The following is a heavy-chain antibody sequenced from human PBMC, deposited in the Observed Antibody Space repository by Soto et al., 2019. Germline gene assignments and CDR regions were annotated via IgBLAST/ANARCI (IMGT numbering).Heavy chain of an antibody. V-gene: IGHV4-30-2*01. J-gene: IGHJ4*02. CDR2: IYHSGST. CDR3: ARVRVLLQYGDRRDLYDY. Sequence: SENVSLTCAVSGGSLSSGGYSWSWIRQPPGKGLEWIGYIYHSGSTYYNPSLKSRVTIAVDRSKNQFSLKLSSVTAADTAVYYFARVRVLLQYGDRRDLYDYPGRGSLVIGSA. D-gene: IGHD2-21*02. CDR1: GGSLSSGGYS.